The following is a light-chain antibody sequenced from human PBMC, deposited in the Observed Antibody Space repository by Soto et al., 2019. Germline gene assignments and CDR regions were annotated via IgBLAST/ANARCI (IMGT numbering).Light chain of an antibody. Sequence: ETELTQSPAALSLSPGETATLSCRASQSVRGHLAWYQQKPGQAPRLLIYDASNRATGIPARFSGSGSGTDFTLTISSLEPEDFAVYYCQQRSNWPLTFGQGTRLEI. CDR2: DAS. CDR3: QQRSNWPLT. CDR1: QSVRGH. V-gene: IGKV3-11*01. J-gene: IGKJ5*01.